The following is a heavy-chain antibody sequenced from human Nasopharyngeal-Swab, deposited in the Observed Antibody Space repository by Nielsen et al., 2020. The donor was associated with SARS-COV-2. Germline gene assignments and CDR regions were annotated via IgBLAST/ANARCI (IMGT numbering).Heavy chain of an antibody. Sequence: ASVKVSCKASGYTFTGYYMHWVRQAPGQGLEWMGIINPSGGSTSYAQKFQGRVTMTEDTSTDTAYMELSSLRSEDTAVYYCATGYGGNFFDYWGQGTLVTVSS. CDR2: INPSGGST. D-gene: IGHD4-23*01. V-gene: IGHV1-46*01. J-gene: IGHJ4*02. CDR3: ATGYGGNFFDY. CDR1: GYTFTGYY.